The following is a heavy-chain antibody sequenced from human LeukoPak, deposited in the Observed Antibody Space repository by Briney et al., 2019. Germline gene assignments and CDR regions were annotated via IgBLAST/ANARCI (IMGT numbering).Heavy chain of an antibody. J-gene: IGHJ4*02. V-gene: IGHV6-1*01. CDR2: SYYRSKWYN. CDR1: GATASRKNST. Sequence: PSQTLPVTGAIPGATASRKNSTWTWIRQSPSRGLRGLGGSYYRSKWYNDHAVSVQGRITINPDTSKNQFSLQLNSVTPEDTAVYYCARDLGTSGWYTFDYWGQGTLVTVSS. CDR3: ARDLGTSGWYTFDY. D-gene: IGHD6-19*01.